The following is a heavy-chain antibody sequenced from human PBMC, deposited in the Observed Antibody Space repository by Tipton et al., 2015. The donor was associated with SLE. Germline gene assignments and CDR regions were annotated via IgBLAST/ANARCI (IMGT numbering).Heavy chain of an antibody. CDR3: ASSIAAAGYYYGMDV. D-gene: IGHD6-13*01. V-gene: IGHV3-53*04. CDR2: IYSGGST. J-gene: IGHJ6*02. CDR1: GFTVSSNY. Sequence: SLRLSCAASGFTVSSNYMSWVRQAPGKGLEWVSVIYSGGSTYYADSVKGRFTISRHNSKNTLYLQMNSLRAEDTAGYYCASSIAAAGYYYGMDVWGQGTTVTVSS.